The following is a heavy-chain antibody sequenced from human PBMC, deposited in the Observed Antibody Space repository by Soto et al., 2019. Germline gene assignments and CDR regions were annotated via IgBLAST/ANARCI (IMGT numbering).Heavy chain of an antibody. CDR1: GYTFTGHY. V-gene: IGHV1-2*04. CDR3: AREARHVVDSDFRAAYFTYFDQ. D-gene: IGHD3-3*01. Sequence: QVQLVQSGAEVRKPGASVRVSCKASGYTFTGHYIHWVRQAPGQGLEWMGWINPNSGATNYAQKFQDWVSMSRDTSISAAYMELTSLRSDATAVYYSAREARHVVDSDFRAAYFTYFDQWGQGTLVTVSS. CDR2: INPNSGAT. J-gene: IGHJ4*02.